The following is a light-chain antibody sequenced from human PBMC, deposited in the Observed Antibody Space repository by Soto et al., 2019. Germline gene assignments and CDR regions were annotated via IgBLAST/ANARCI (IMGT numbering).Light chain of an antibody. CDR1: QTISTW. CDR2: DVS. Sequence: IQLTQSPSSLSASVGDRVTITCRASQTISTWLAWYQQKPGKAPKLLIHDVSSLESGVPSRFSGSGSGTEFSLSIVSLQPDDFATYYCQQYNIYPLTFGGGTKVDIK. CDR3: QQYNIYPLT. J-gene: IGKJ4*01. V-gene: IGKV1-5*01.